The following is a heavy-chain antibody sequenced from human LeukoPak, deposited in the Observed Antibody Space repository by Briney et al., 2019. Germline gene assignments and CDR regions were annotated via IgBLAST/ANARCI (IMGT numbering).Heavy chain of an antibody. V-gene: IGHV3-23*01. CDR3: AKDEDSSGY. J-gene: IGHJ4*02. D-gene: IGHD3-10*01. Sequence: GGSLRLSCAASGFTFSTYVVNWVRQAPGKGLQWVSTISGSGGSTYYADSVKGRFTISRDNSKNTLYLQMNSLRAEDTAVYYCAKDEDSSGYWGQGTLVTVSS. CDR2: ISGSGGST. CDR1: GFTFSTYV.